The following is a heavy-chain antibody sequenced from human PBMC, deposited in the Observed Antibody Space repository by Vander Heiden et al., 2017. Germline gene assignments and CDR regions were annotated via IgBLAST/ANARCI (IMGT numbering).Heavy chain of an antibody. CDR3: AREGVELMVYATEDYFDS. D-gene: IGHD2-8*01. CDR2: IKQEGSEK. V-gene: IGHV3-7*03. J-gene: IGHJ4*02. CDR1: GFTFSSSW. Sequence: EVQLVESGGGLVQPGGSLRLSCAASGFTFSSSWVSWVRQAPGKGLEWVANIKQEGSEKYYVDSVKGRFTISRDNAKNSLYLQMNSLRAEDTAVYYCAREGVELMVYATEDYFDSWGQGTLVTVSS.